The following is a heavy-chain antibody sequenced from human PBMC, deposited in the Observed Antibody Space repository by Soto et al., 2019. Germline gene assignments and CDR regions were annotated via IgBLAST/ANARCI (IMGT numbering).Heavy chain of an antibody. D-gene: IGHD3-9*01. V-gene: IGHV1-58*01. J-gene: IGHJ5*02. CDR2: IVVGSGNT. Sequence: RASVKVSCKASGFTFTSSAVQWVRQARGQHLEWIGWIVVGSGNTNYAQKFQERVTITRDMSTSTAYMELSSLRSEDTAVYYCAARVGDYDILTAPGFDPWGQGTLVTVSS. CDR3: AARVGDYDILTAPGFDP. CDR1: GFTFTSSA.